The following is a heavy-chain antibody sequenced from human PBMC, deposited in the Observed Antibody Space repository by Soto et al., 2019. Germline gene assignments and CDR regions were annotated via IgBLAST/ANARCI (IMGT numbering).Heavy chain of an antibody. J-gene: IGHJ4*02. Sequence: SETLSLTCAVSGHSISSGFYYWGWLRQPPGKGLEWIGSIYHTGSTYYNPSLKSRVSMSVDTSKNQLSLKLTSVTAADTAVYYCARYGSRYAAGFFDYWGQGTRVTVS. V-gene: IGHV4-38-2*01. CDR3: ARYGSRYAAGFFDY. CDR2: IYHTGST. D-gene: IGHD5-12*01. CDR1: GHSISSGFYY.